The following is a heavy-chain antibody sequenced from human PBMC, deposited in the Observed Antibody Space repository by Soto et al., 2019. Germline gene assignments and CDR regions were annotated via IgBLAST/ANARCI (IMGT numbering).Heavy chain of an antibody. CDR2: ISGSGDNT. J-gene: IGHJ4*02. CDR3: AKSPSAAGSFSPSALDY. CDR1: GFTFSTYA. Sequence: EVQLLESGGGLVQPGGSLRLSCAASGFTFSTYAMSWVRQAPGKGLEWGSAISGSGDNTYYADSVKGRFTISRDNSKNTLYVQMNSLRVEDTAVYYCAKSPSAAGSFSPSALDYWGQGTLVTVSS. V-gene: IGHV3-23*01. D-gene: IGHD3-10*01.